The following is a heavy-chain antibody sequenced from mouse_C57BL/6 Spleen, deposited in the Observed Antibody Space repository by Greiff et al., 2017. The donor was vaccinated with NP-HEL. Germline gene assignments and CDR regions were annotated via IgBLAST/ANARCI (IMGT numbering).Heavy chain of an antibody. Sequence: EVKLVESGGGLVKPGGSLKLSCAASGFTFSDYGMHWVRQAPEKGLEWVAYISSGSSTIYYADTVKGRFTISRDNAKNTLFLQMTSLRSEDTAMYYFARLPPGGFSVAYWGQGTLVTVSA. CDR3: ARLPPGGFSVAY. D-gene: IGHD4-1*01. CDR1: GFTFSDYG. J-gene: IGHJ3*01. CDR2: ISSGSSTI. V-gene: IGHV5-17*01.